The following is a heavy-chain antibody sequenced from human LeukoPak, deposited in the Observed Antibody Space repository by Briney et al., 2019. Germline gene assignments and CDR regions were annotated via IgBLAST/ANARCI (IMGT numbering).Heavy chain of an antibody. Sequence: SVKVSCKASGGTFSSYAISWVRQSPGQGLEWMGGIIPIFGTANYAQKFQGRVTITADESTSTAYMELSSLRSEDTAVYYCARGPQRITMVRGVIIASSPDWYFDLWGRGTLVTVSS. J-gene: IGHJ2*01. CDR1: GGTFSSYA. CDR2: IIPIFGTA. D-gene: IGHD3-10*01. V-gene: IGHV1-69*13. CDR3: ARGPQRITMVRGVIIASSPDWYFDL.